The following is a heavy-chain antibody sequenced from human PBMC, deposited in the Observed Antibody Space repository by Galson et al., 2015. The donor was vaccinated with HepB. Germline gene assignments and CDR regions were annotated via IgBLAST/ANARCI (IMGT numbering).Heavy chain of an antibody. CDR2: IIPIFGTA. J-gene: IGHJ4*02. V-gene: IGHV1-69*13. CDR3: ATSPPYCSSTSCYLDY. Sequence: SVKVSCKASGGTFSSYAISWVRQAPGQGLEWMGGIIPIFGTANYAQKFQGRVTITADESTSTAYMELSSLRSEDTAMYYCATSPPYCSSTSCYLDYWGQGTLVTVSS. D-gene: IGHD2-2*01. CDR1: GGTFSSYA.